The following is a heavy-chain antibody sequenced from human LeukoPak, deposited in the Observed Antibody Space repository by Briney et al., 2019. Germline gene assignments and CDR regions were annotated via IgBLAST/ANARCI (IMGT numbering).Heavy chain of an antibody. CDR2: ISGSGGST. Sequence: GGSLRLSCAASGFTFSNYGMNWVRQAPGKGLEWVSAISGSGGSTYYADSVKGRFTISRDNSKNTLYLQMNSLRAEDTAVYYCAKAREVVVITTGFDYWGQGTLVTVSS. CDR3: AKAREVVVITTGFDY. V-gene: IGHV3-23*01. D-gene: IGHD3-22*01. CDR1: GFTFSNYG. J-gene: IGHJ4*02.